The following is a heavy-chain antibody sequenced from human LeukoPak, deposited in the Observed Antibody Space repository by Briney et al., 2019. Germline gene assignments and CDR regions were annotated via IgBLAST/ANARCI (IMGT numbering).Heavy chain of an antibody. Sequence: GGSLRLSCAASGFTFSSYGMHWVRQAPGKGLEWVAVISYDGSNKYYADSVKGRFTISRDNSKNTLYLQMNSLRAEDTAVYYCAKDSRPSYSDYWGQGTLVTVSS. J-gene: IGHJ4*02. CDR2: ISYDGSNK. CDR1: GFTFSSYG. V-gene: IGHV3-30*18. CDR3: AKDSRPSYSDY.